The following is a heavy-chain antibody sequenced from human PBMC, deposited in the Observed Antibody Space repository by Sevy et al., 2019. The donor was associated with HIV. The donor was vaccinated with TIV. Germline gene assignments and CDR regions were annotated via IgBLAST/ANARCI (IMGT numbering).Heavy chain of an antibody. CDR3: AKDLGYSYGVDY. V-gene: IGHV3-23*01. D-gene: IGHD5-18*01. Sequence: GGSLRLSCAASGFTFSSYAMSWVRQAPGKGLKWVSAISGSGGSTYYADSVKGRFTISRDNSKNTLYLQMNSLRAEDTAVYYCAKDLGYSYGVDYWGQGTLVTVSS. CDR2: ISGSGGST. J-gene: IGHJ4*02. CDR1: GFTFSSYA.